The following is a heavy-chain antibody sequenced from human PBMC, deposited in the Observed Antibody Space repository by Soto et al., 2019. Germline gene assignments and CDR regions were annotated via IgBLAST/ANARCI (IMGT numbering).Heavy chain of an antibody. CDR3: AKGIEQWLSNWFDP. CDR1: GFTFESYA. J-gene: IGHJ5*02. CDR2: ISWNSNSI. V-gene: IGHV3-9*01. Sequence: LRLSCEASGFTFESYAMHWIRQAPGKGLEWVSGISWNSNSIGYADSVEGRFTISRDNAKNSLYLQMNSLRVEDTAFYYCAKGIEQWLSNWFDPWGQGTLVTVSS. D-gene: IGHD6-19*01.